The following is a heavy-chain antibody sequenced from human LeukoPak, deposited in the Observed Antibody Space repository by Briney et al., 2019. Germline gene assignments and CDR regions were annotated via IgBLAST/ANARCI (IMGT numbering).Heavy chain of an antibody. CDR3: ARVRDGYYPEMDY. CDR1: DVSIRSYY. V-gene: IGHV4-59*01. CDR2: IYHSGNI. J-gene: IGHJ4*02. D-gene: IGHD5-24*01. Sequence: SETLSLTCAVSDVSIRSYYWSWIRQPPGKGLEWTGHIYHSGNIKDKPSLKSRVTITVDAPNHQFSPNLESVTAADTALYYCARVRDGYYPEMDYWAQGTLVTASS.